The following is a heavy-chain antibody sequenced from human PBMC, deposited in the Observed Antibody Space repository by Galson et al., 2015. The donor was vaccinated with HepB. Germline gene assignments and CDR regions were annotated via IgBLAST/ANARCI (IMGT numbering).Heavy chain of an antibody. D-gene: IGHD3-9*01. CDR3: AKDWDPLLRYFDWLSAFDY. CDR1: GFTFSSYG. CDR2: ISYDGSNK. Sequence: SLRLSCAASGFTFSSYGMHWVRQAPGKGLEWVAFISYDGSNKYYADSVKGRFTISRDNSKNTLYLQMNSLRAEDTAVYYCAKDWDPLLRYFDWLSAFDYWGQGTLVTVSS. V-gene: IGHV3-30*18. J-gene: IGHJ4*02.